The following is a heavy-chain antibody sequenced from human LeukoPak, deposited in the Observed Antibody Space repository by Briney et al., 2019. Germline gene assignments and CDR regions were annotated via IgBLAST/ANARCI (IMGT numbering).Heavy chain of an antibody. CDR3: ARDSYPDDGWLVLPSMCDY. Sequence: GASVKVSCKASGYTFTGYYMHWVRQAPGQGLEWMGWINPNSGGTNYAQKFQGRVTMTRDTSISTAYMELSRLRSDDTAVYYCARDSYPDDGWLVLPSMCDYWGQGTLVTVSS. CDR2: INPNSGGT. D-gene: IGHD6-19*01. V-gene: IGHV1-2*02. CDR1: GYTFTGYY. J-gene: IGHJ4*02.